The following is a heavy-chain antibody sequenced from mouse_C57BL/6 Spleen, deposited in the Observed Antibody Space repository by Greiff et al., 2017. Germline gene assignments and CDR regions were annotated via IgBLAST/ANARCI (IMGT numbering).Heavy chain of an antibody. CDR2: ISSGGDDI. CDR3: TRVAGTYYFDY. D-gene: IGHD5-1*01. J-gene: IGHJ2*01. CDR1: GFTFSSYA. Sequence: EVKLVESGEGLVKPGGSLKLSCAASGFTFSSYAMSWVRQTPEKRLEWVAYISSGGDDIYYADTVKGRFTISRDKARNTLYLQMSSLKSEDTAMYYCTRVAGTYYFDYWGQGTTLTVSS. V-gene: IGHV5-9-1*02.